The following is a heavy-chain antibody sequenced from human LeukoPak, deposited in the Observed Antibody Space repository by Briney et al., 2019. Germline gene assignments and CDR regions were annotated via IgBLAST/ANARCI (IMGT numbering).Heavy chain of an antibody. D-gene: IGHD3-22*01. J-gene: IGHJ4*02. Sequence: GGSLRLSCAASGFTFSSYAMSWVRQAPGKGLEWVSAISGSGGSTYYADSVKGRFTISRDNSKNTLYLQMNGLRAEDTAVYYCARIRSSGYLTFDYWGQGILVTVSS. V-gene: IGHV3-23*01. CDR1: GFTFSSYA. CDR3: ARIRSSGYLTFDY. CDR2: ISGSGGST.